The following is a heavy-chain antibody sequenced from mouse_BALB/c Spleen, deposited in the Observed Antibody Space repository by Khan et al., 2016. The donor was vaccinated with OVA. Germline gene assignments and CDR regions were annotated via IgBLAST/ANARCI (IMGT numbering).Heavy chain of an antibody. Sequence: EVQLQQSGPELMKPGASVKISCKASGYSFTNYYIHWVKQSHGQSLEWLGYIDPFNGGTTYNQKFKGTATLTVDKSSSTAYMHLNNLTSEDSAVYYCTRLGTTGWFTDWGQGTLVTVSA. D-gene: IGHD2-13*01. CDR2: IDPFNGGT. CDR1: GYSFTNYY. CDR3: TRLGTTGWFTD. J-gene: IGHJ3*01. V-gene: IGHV1S135*01.